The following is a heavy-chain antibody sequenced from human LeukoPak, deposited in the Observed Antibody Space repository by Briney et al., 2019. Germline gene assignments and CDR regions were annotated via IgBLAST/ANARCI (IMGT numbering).Heavy chain of an antibody. D-gene: IGHD2-2*01. V-gene: IGHV4-4*07. J-gene: IGHJ6*03. Sequence: NPSETLSLTCTVSGGSISSYYWSWIRQPAGKGLEWIGRTYTSGSTNYNPSLKSRVTMSVDTSKNQFSLKLSSVTAADTAVYYCAREVGYCSSTSCYGPYYYYYMDVWGKGTTVTVSS. CDR1: GGSISSYY. CDR2: TYTSGST. CDR3: AREVGYCSSTSCYGPYYYYYMDV.